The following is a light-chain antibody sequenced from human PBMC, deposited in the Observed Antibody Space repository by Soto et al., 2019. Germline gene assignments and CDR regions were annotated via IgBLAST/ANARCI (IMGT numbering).Light chain of an antibody. CDR2: KAS. Sequence: DIQMTQPPSTLSASVGDRVTITCRASQSISNWLAWYQQKPGKAPKLLIYKASSLESGVPSRFSGSGSGTEFTLTISSLQPDDFATYYCQQYNNYYTWTFGQGTKVEIK. V-gene: IGKV1-5*03. CDR3: QQYNNYYTWT. CDR1: QSISNW. J-gene: IGKJ1*01.